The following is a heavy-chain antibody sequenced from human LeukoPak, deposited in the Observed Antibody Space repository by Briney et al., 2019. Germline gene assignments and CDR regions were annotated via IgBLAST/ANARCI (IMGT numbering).Heavy chain of an antibody. V-gene: IGHV4-39*07. CDR1: GGSISSSSYY. CDR2: IYYSGST. Sequence: SETLSLTCTVSGGSISSSSYYWGWIRQPPGKGLEWIGSIYYSGSTYYNPSLKSRVTISVDTSKNQFSLKLSSVTAADTAVYYCARDLRDTAMIGSFDYWGQGTQVTVSS. CDR3: ARDLRDTAMIGSFDY. D-gene: IGHD5-18*01. J-gene: IGHJ4*02.